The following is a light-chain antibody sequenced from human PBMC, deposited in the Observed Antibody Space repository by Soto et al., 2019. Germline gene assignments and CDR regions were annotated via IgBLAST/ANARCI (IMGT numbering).Light chain of an antibody. CDR2: ASS. V-gene: IGKV1-39*01. J-gene: IGKJ2*01. CDR3: QQGHSTHYT. CDR1: RNIRNY. Sequence: DILMTQSPSSLSSSVGDSATISCRASRNIRNYLNWYQQKPGKAPKLLIYASSSLHGGVPARFASSGSRTDFTRTVSGVHPEDFTTNFCQQGHSTHYTFGQGT.